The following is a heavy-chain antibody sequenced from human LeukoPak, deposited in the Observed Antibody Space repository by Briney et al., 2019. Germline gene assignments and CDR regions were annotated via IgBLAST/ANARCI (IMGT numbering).Heavy chain of an antibody. Sequence: ASGTASCKASGYTLTSYAMHWVRQAAGQRLEWMGWINAGNGNTKYTKTCQGRVTITRDTSASTGYMELSSLRSEDTDVYYCARDGDQVSSRAFDIWGQGTMVTVSS. CDR1: GYTLTSYA. V-gene: IGHV1-3*01. D-gene: IGHD6-6*01. CDR2: INAGNGNT. J-gene: IGHJ3*02. CDR3: ARDGDQVSSRAFDI.